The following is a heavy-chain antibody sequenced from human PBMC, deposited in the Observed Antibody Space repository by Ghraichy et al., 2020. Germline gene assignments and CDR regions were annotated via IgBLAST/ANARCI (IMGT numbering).Heavy chain of an antibody. CDR2: INPGGGSA. Sequence: VKVSCKPSGYSFTTYFIHWVRQAPGPGLEWMGIINPGGGSATYAERFRGRVAMTRDTSTRTVYMELSGLRSEDTAVYYCARIATSGTIDYWGQGTLVTVSS. D-gene: IGHD6-13*01. J-gene: IGHJ4*02. V-gene: IGHV1-46*01. CDR1: GYSFTTYF. CDR3: ARIATSGTIDY.